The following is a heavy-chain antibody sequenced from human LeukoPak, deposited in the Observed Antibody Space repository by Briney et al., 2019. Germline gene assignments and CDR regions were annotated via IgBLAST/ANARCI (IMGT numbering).Heavy chain of an antibody. Sequence: SETLSLTCTVSGYSISSGYHWGWIRQPPGKGLEWIGSIYHSGSTYYNPSLKSRVTISVDTSKNQFSLKLSSVTAAGTAVYYCARVSNYDFWSGPPGYFDYWGQGTLVTVSS. V-gene: IGHV4-38-2*02. CDR1: GYSISSGYH. D-gene: IGHD3-3*01. CDR3: ARVSNYDFWSGPPGYFDY. CDR2: IYHSGST. J-gene: IGHJ4*02.